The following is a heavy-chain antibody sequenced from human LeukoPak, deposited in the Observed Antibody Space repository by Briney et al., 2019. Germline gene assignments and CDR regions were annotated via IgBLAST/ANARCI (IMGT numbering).Heavy chain of an antibody. Sequence: GGSLRLSCAASGFTFSSYGMHWVRQAPGKGLEWVAFIRYDGSNKYYADSVKGRFTISRDNSKNTLYLQMNSLRAEDTAVYYCPNGGGPYYYDRSGYYEKELFDYWGQGTLVTVSS. V-gene: IGHV3-30*02. J-gene: IGHJ4*02. CDR2: IRYDGSNK. CDR1: GFTFSSYG. CDR3: PNGGGPYYYDRSGYYEKELFDY. D-gene: IGHD3-22*01.